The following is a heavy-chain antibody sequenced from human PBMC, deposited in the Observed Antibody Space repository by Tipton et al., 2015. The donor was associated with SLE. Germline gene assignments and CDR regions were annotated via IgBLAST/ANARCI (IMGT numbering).Heavy chain of an antibody. CDR2: LFYSGNA. CDR1: GDSISSSPYY. Sequence: TLSLTCTVSGDSISSSPYYWAWIRQPPGKGVEWIGSLFYSGNAYYNPSLESRVTISEDSSQNQVSLKLSSVTAADTAVYYCARSDPFIVIVQGVITTQGIFDYWGQGALVTVAS. J-gene: IGHJ4*02. D-gene: IGHD3-10*01. CDR3: ARSDPFIVIVQGVITTQGIFDY. V-gene: IGHV4-39*07.